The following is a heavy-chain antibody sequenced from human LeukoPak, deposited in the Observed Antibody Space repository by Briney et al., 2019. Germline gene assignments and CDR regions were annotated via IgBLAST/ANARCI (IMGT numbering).Heavy chain of an antibody. Sequence: PGRSLRLSCAASGFTFSTYAMYWVRQAPGKGLEWVAAISYDGSKTYYGDSVKGRCTISRDNSKSTLYLQMTSLRAEDTAVYYCAKDPTHYRVWDDYDSRRLSHWGQGTLVTVSS. J-gene: IGHJ4*02. D-gene: IGHD3-22*01. CDR1: GFTFSTYA. CDR2: ISYDGSKT. V-gene: IGHV3-30*04. CDR3: AKDPTHYRVWDDYDSRRLSH.